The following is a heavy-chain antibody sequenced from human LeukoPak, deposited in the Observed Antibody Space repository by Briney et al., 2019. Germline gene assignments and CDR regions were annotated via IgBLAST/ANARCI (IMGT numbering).Heavy chain of an antibody. V-gene: IGHV3-72*01. D-gene: IGHD1-26*01. CDR1: GFTFSDYY. Sequence: GGSLRLSCAGSGFTFSDYYMDWVRQAPGKGLEWVGRIRNKANSYTTEYAASVKGRFTISRDDSKNSLYLQMNSLKTEDTAVYYCARNLGAARVYWGQGTLVTVSS. J-gene: IGHJ4*02. CDR2: IRNKANSYTT. CDR3: ARNLGAARVY.